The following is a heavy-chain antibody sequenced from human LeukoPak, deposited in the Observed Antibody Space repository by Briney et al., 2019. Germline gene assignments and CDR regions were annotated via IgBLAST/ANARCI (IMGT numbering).Heavy chain of an antibody. CDR3: ARGRNTRNYYDSSGSFVFDP. Sequence: SETLSLTCAVYGGSFSGYYWSCIRQPPGKGLEGIGEINHSGSTNYNPSLKSRVTISVDTSKNQFSLKLSSVTAADTAVYYCARGRNTRNYYDSSGSFVFDPWGQGTLVTVSS. V-gene: IGHV4-34*01. CDR1: GGSFSGYY. CDR2: INHSGST. J-gene: IGHJ5*02. D-gene: IGHD3-22*01.